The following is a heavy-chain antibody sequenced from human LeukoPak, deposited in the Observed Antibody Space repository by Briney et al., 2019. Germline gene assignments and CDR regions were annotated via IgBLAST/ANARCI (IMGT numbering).Heavy chain of an antibody. CDR2: INTNTGNP. D-gene: IGHD3-16*01. Sequence: ASVKVSCKASGYTFTSYAMNWVRQAPGQGLEWMGWINTNTGNPTYAQGFTGRFVFSLDTSVSTAYLQISSLKAEDTAVYYCARGGEVRSYYNYYYMDVWGKGTTVTVSS. CDR1: GYTFTSYA. J-gene: IGHJ6*03. V-gene: IGHV7-4-1*02. CDR3: ARGGEVRSYYNYYYMDV.